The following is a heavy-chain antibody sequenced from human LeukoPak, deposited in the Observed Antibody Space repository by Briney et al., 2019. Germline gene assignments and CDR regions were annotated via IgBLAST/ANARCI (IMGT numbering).Heavy chain of an antibody. CDR1: GYTFNSYG. J-gene: IGHJ5*02. V-gene: IGHV1-18*01. CDR2: ISAYNGNT. CDR3: ARDQRVEYCSGGSCYRPQSFDP. Sequence: ASVKVSCKASGYTFNSYGISWVRQAPGQGLEWMGWISAYNGNTNYAQKLQGRVTMTTDTSTSTAYMELRSLRSDDTAVYYCARDQRVEYCSGGSCYRPQSFDPWGQGTLVTVSS. D-gene: IGHD2-15*01.